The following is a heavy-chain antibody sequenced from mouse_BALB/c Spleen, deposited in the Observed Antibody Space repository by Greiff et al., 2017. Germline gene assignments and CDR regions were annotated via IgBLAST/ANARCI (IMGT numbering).Heavy chain of an antibody. CDR1: GFSLSTYGTA. CDR3: AKPGYDKYWYFDV. CDR2: IGSDDSK. D-gene: IGHD2-14*01. Sequence: QVTLKVSGPGILQPSQTLSLTCSFSGFSLSTYGTAVNWIRQPSGKGLEWLAQIGSDDSKLYNPFLKSRITISKDTSNSQVFLKITRVDTEDSATYYCAKPGYDKYWYFDVWGAGTTVTVSS. J-gene: IGHJ1*01. V-gene: IGHV8-8-1*01.